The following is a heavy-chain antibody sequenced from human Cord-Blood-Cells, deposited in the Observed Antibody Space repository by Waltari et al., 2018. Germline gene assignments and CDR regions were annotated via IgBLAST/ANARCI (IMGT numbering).Heavy chain of an antibody. CDR1: GFTFSSYS. V-gene: IGHV3-21*01. CDR2: ISSSSSYI. CDR3: ARPPSDRGSKYFQH. D-gene: IGHD3-22*01. Sequence: EVQLVESGGGLVKPGGSLRLPCAASGFTFSSYSMNCVRPAPGKGLEWVSSISSSSSYIYYADSVKGRFTISRDNAKNSLYLQMNSLRAEDTAVYYCARPPSDRGSKYFQHWGQGTLVTVSS. J-gene: IGHJ1*01.